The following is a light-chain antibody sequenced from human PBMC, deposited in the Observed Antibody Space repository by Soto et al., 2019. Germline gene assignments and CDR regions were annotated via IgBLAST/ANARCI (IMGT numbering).Light chain of an antibody. J-gene: IGKJ5*01. CDR3: QQYHSDPIT. CDR2: WAS. Sequence: DIVMIQSPDSLAVSLGERATINCKSSQSVLYNSNHKNYLAWYQQKPGQPPKLLIYWASTRESGVPDRFSGSGSGTDFTLTITSLQAEDVAVYYCQQYHSDPITFGQGTRLE. CDR1: QSVLYNSNHKNY. V-gene: IGKV4-1*01.